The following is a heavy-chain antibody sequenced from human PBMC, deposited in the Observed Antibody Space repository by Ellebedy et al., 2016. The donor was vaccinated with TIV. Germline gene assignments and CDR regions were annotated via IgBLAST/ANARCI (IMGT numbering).Heavy chain of an antibody. CDR2: IYHSGST. CDR1: GYSISSGYY. CDR3: ARVTGIVGATRPQGAFDI. Sequence: SETLSLXXTVSGYSISSGYYWGWIRQPPGKGLEWIGSIYHSGSTYYNPSLKSRVTISVDTSKNQFSLKLSSVTAADTAVYYCARVTGIVGATRPQGAFDIWGQGTMVTVSS. J-gene: IGHJ3*02. V-gene: IGHV4-38-2*02. D-gene: IGHD1-26*01.